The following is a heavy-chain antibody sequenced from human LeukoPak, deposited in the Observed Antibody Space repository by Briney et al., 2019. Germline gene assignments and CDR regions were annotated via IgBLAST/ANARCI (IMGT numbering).Heavy chain of an antibody. D-gene: IGHD3-9*01. J-gene: IGHJ5*02. CDR1: GGCISSYY. CDR2: IYTGGST. CDR3: ARLYYDILTGYYQGWFDP. V-gene: IGHV4-4*09. Sequence: SETLSLTCTVSGGCISSYYWSWIRQPPGKGLEWIGYIYTGGSTNYNPSLKSRVTISVDTSKNQFSLKLSSVTAADTAVYYCARLYYDILTGYYQGWFDPWGQGTLVTVSS.